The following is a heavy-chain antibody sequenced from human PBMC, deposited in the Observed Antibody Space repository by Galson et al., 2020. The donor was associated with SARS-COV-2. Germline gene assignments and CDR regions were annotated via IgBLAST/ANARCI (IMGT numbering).Heavy chain of an antibody. Sequence: ASVKVSCKASGYTFTSYGISWVRQAPGQGLEWMGWISAYNGNTNYAQKLQGRVTMTTDTSTSTAYMELRSLRSDDTAVYYCARDIYDTTPCRFVYYYYGMDVWGQGTTVTVSS. CDR3: ARDIYDTTPCRFVYYYYGMDV. D-gene: IGHD3-9*01. CDR1: GYTFTSYG. CDR2: ISAYNGNT. J-gene: IGHJ6*02. V-gene: IGHV1-18*01.